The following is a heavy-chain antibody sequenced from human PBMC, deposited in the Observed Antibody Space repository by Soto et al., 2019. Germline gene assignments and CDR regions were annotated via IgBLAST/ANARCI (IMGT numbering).Heavy chain of an antibody. CDR2: ISSRGDTT. D-gene: IGHD2-21*02. Sequence: GGSLRLSCSVSGFTFSMYPMHWVRQAPGKGLEYVSAISSRGDTTYYRDSVKGRFTISRDNSKNTLYLQMSSLRPEDTAAYYCVKDLLVRVTDFFDSWGQGTLVTVSS. J-gene: IGHJ4*02. V-gene: IGHV3-64D*06. CDR1: GFTFSMYP. CDR3: VKDLLVRVTDFFDS.